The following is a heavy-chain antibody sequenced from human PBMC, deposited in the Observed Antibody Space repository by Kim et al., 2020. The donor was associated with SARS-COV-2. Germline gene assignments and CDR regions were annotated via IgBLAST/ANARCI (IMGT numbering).Heavy chain of an antibody. V-gene: IGHV5-51*01. CDR2: T. J-gene: IGHJ4*02. D-gene: IGHD3-3*01. Sequence: TRYSPPFQGQVTISADKSISTAYLQWSSLKASDTAMYYCARPGGVATVDYWGQGTLVTVSS. CDR3: ARPGGVATVDY.